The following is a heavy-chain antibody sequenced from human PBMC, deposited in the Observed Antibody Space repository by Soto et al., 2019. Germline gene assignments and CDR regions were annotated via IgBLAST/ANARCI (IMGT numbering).Heavy chain of an antibody. CDR3: AKDTVGASDY. V-gene: IGHV3-30*18. CDR1: GFTFSSYG. D-gene: IGHD1-26*01. J-gene: IGHJ4*02. Sequence: PGGPLRLSCAASGFTFSSYGMHWVRQAPGKGLEWVAVISYDGSNKYYADSVKGRFTISRDNSKNTLYLQMNSLRAEDTAVYYCAKDTVGASDYWGQGTLVTVSS. CDR2: ISYDGSNK.